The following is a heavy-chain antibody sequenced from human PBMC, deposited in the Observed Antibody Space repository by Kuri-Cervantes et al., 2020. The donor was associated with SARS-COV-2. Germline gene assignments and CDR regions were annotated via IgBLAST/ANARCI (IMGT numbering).Heavy chain of an antibody. V-gene: IGHV3-30-3*01. D-gene: IGHD3-9*01. J-gene: IGHJ4*02. Sequence: GESLKISCAASGFTFSSYAMHWVRQAPGKGLEWVAVISYDGSNKYYADSVKGRFTISRDNSKNTLYLQMNSLRAEDTAVYYSARAELRYSSHGAYFDYWGQGTLVTVSS. CDR2: ISYDGSNK. CDR1: GFTFSSYA. CDR3: ARAELRYSSHGAYFDY.